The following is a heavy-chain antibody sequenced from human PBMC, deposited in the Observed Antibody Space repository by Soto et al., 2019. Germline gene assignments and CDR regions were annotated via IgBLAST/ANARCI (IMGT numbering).Heavy chain of an antibody. CDR2: ISYDGSNK. J-gene: IGHJ6*02. CDR1: GFTFSSYA. V-gene: IGHV3-30-3*01. CDR3: ARDSYSSSWYEGDYYYYGMDV. Sequence: VQLVESGGGVVQPGRSLRLSCAASGFTFSSYAMHWVRQAPGKGLEWVAVISYDGSNKYYADSVKGRFTISRDNSKNTLYLQMNSLRAEDTAVYYCARDSYSSSWYEGDYYYYGMDVWGQGTTVTVSS. D-gene: IGHD6-13*01.